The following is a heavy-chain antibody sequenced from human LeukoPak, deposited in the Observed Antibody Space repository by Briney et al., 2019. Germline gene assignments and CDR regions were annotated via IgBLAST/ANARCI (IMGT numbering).Heavy chain of an antibody. Sequence: PSETLSLTCTVSGGSISSYYWSWIRQPPGKGLEWIGYIYYSGSTNYNPSLKSRVTISVDTSKNQFSLKLSSVTAADTAVYYCARAPWYSSSSGGYFDYWGQRTLVTVSS. CDR1: GGSISSYY. CDR2: IYYSGST. D-gene: IGHD6-6*01. J-gene: IGHJ4*02. V-gene: IGHV4-59*01. CDR3: ARAPWYSSSSGGYFDY.